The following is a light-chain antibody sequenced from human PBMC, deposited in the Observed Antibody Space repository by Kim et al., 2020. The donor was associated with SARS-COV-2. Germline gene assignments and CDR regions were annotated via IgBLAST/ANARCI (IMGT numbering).Light chain of an antibody. Sequence: SYELTQPPSVSVSPGQTASITCSGDKLGDKYACWYQQKPGQSPVLAIYQDSKRPSGIPERFSGSNSGNTATLTISGTRAMDEADYYCQAWDSSTWVFGGGTQLTVL. CDR2: QDS. V-gene: IGLV3-1*01. CDR3: QAWDSSTWV. CDR1: KLGDKY. J-gene: IGLJ3*02.